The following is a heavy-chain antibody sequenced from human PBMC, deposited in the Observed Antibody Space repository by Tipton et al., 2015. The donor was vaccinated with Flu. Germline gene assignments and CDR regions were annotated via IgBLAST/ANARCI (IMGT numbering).Heavy chain of an antibody. V-gene: IGHV3-23*01. D-gene: IGHD3-3*01. J-gene: IGHJ6*02. CDR1: GFTFSSYA. Sequence: SLRLSCAASGFTFSSYAMRWVRQAPGKGLEWVSSISGSGGKTYYADAVKGRFTISRDNSKNTLYLQMNGLGAEDTAVFYCTKALRNHGFWSDQELAGMDVWGQGTTVTVSS. CDR2: ISGSGGKT. CDR3: TKALRNHGFWSDQELAGMDV.